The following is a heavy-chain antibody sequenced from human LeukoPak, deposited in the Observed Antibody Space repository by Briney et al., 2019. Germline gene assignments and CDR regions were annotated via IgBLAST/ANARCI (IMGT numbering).Heavy chain of an antibody. D-gene: IGHD3-22*01. CDR2: ISSSGSAI. CDR1: GFTFSSYE. J-gene: IGHJ4*02. V-gene: IGHV3-48*03. Sequence: GGSLRLSCGASGFTFSSYEMNWVRQAPGKGLEWLSYISSSGSAIYYADSVKGRFTISRDTAKNSLYLQMNSLRAEDTAVYYCARRSGYRRLEFWGQGTLVTVSS. CDR3: ARRSGYRRLEF.